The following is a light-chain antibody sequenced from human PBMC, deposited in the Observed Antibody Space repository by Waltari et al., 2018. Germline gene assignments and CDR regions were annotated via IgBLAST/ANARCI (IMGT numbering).Light chain of an antibody. CDR2: DVS. J-gene: IGLJ3*02. CDR1: SSDVGGYNY. CDR3: CSYAGSHTWV. Sequence: CTGTSSDVGGYNYVSWYQHHPGKAPKLMISDVSKRPSGVPDRFSGSKSDNTASLTISALQAEDEADYYCCSYAGSHTWVFGGGTKLTVL. V-gene: IGLV2-11*01.